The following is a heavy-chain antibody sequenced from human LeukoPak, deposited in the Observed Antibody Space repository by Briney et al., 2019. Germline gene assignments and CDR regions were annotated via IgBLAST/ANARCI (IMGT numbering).Heavy chain of an antibody. CDR2: LYWNGGRT. J-gene: IGHJ4*02. CDR3: ARDGTPIGDDYFPN. Sequence: GSLRLSSAHPGFKFYDYGMKGVPHGPGKGLEWMSALYWNGGRTHYADSVWGRFIISRDNIRRSMYLYIYTVSAERTRLYFCARDGTPIGDDYFPNWGQGGLVTVSS. CDR1: GFKFYDYG. D-gene: IGHD2/OR15-2a*01. V-gene: IGHV3-20*03.